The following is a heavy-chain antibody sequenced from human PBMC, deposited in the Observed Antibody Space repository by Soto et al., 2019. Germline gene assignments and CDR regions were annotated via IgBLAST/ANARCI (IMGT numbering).Heavy chain of an antibody. CDR2: ISWNSATI. V-gene: IGHV3-9*01. J-gene: IGHJ4*02. Sequence: DVELVESGGGLVQPGRSLRLSCAASGFTFDSFAMQWIRQVPGKGLEWVSSISWNSATIAYADSVKGRFTISRDNSNKVVYLQMNNRRAEDTAFYYCAKVDTRDSWGQGTLVTVSS. D-gene: IGHD5-18*01. CDR3: AKVDTRDS. CDR1: GFTFDSFA.